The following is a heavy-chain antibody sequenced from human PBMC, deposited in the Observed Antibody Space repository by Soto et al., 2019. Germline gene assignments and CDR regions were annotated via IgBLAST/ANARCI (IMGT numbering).Heavy chain of an antibody. J-gene: IGHJ6*02. CDR2: INSDGSNT. CDR1: GFTFISYW. D-gene: IGHD3-22*01. V-gene: IGHV3-74*01. CDR3: ARDLWDSSGYYYPTSGMDV. Sequence: EVQLVESGGGLVQPGGSLRLSCAASGFTFISYWMHWVRQAPGKGLVWVSRINSDGSNTSYADSVKGRFTISRDNAKNTLYLQMNSLRAEDTAVYYCARDLWDSSGYYYPTSGMDVWGQGTTVTVSS.